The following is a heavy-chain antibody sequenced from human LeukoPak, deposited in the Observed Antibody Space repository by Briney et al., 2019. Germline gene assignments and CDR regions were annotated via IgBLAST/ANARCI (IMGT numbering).Heavy chain of an antibody. V-gene: IGHV4-61*09. CDR1: GGSISSGSYY. CDR3: ARDEYGDSYYYYYMDV. Sequence: SQTLSLTCTVSGGSISSGSYYWSWIRQPAGKRLEWIGHISTSGSTIYNPSLKSRVTTSFDTSKNQFSLKLSSVTAADTAVYYCARDEYGDSYYYYYMDVWGKGITVTISS. J-gene: IGHJ6*03. CDR2: ISTSGST. D-gene: IGHD4-17*01.